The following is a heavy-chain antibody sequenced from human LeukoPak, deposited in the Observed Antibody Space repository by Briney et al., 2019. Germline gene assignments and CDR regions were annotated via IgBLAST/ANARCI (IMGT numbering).Heavy chain of an antibody. CDR1: GGSFSGYY. Sequence: SETLSLTCAVYGGSFSGYYWSWIRQPPGKGLEWIGYIYYSGSTNYNPSLKSRVTISVDTSKNQFSLKLSSVTAADTAVYYCAREGADSYYDSWGQGTLVTVSS. J-gene: IGHJ4*02. D-gene: IGHD3-22*01. V-gene: IGHV4-59*01. CDR2: IYYSGST. CDR3: AREGADSYYDS.